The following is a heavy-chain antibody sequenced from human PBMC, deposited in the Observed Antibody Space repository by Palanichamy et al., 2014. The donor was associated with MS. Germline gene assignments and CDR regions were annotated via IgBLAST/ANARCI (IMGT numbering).Heavy chain of an antibody. D-gene: IGHD3-10*01. CDR3: ARDIGPVPGDYYYGLDV. CDR1: GYTFSSYG. V-gene: IGHV1-18*04. J-gene: IGHJ6*02. Sequence: QVQLVQSGAEVKEPGASVRVSCKASGYTFSSYGTSWARQAPGQGLEWMGWISTYNGNTKYAQKFQDRVTMTTDTSTTTAHMDLRSLRSDDSAVYFCARDIGPVPGDYYYGLDVWGQGTTVIVSS. CDR2: ISTYNGNT.